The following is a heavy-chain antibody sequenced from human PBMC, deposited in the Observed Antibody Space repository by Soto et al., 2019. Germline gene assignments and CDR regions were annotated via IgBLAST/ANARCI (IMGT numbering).Heavy chain of an antibody. CDR2: ISAYNGNT. J-gene: IGHJ6*02. Sequence: GASVKVSCKASGYTFTSYGISGVRQAPGQGLEWMGWISAYNGNTNYAQKLQGRVTMTTDTSTSTADMELRSLRSDDTAVYYCARDYPGSSWSMYYYYGMDVWGQGTTVTVSS. CDR1: GYTFTSYG. D-gene: IGHD6-13*01. CDR3: ARDYPGSSWSMYYYYGMDV. V-gene: IGHV1-18*04.